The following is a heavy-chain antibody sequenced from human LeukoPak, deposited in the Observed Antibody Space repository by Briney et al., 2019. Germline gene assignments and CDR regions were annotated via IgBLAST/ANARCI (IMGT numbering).Heavy chain of an antibody. CDR2: INPNSGGT. CDR3: ASSSVGALGY. V-gene: IGHV1-2*02. J-gene: IGHJ4*02. D-gene: IGHD1-26*01. CDR1: RYIFTGYC. Sequence: GASVKVSCKGSRYIFTGYCIHWVRQAPGQGLEWMGWINPNSGGTNYAQKFQGRVTMTRDTSISTVYMELSRLRSDDTAVYYCASSSVGALGYWGQGTLVTVSS.